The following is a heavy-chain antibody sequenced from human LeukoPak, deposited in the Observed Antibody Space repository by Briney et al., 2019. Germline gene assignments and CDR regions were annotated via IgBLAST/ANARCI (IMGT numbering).Heavy chain of an antibody. CDR2: ISSSSSSYI. Sequence: GGSLRLSCAASGFTFSSYSMNWVRQAPGKGLEWVSSISSSSSSYIYYADSVKGRFTISRDNAKNSLYLQMNSLRAEDTAVYYCARDVGGDYALALDYWGQGTLVTVSS. J-gene: IGHJ4*02. V-gene: IGHV3-21*01. D-gene: IGHD4-17*01. CDR1: GFTFSSYS. CDR3: ARDVGGDYALALDY.